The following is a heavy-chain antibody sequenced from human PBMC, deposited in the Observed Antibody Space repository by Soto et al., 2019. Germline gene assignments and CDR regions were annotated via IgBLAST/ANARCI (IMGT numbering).Heavy chain of an antibody. J-gene: IGHJ3*02. CDR1: GFTFSRHA. CDR3: ARHMRCVDTAGMDAFDI. V-gene: IGHV3-23*01. D-gene: IGHD5-18*01. Sequence: EVQLLESGGGLVQPGGSLRLSCAASGFTFSRHAMTWVRQAPGKGLEWVSSISDSGGTTYYADSVKGRFTISRDNSKNTMYLQMNSVRAEDTAIYYCARHMRCVDTAGMDAFDIWGQGTVVTVSS. CDR2: ISDSGGTT.